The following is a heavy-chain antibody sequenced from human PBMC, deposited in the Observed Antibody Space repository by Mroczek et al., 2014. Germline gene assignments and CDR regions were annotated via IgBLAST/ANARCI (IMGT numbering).Heavy chain of an antibody. Sequence: QVQLVESGAEVKKPGSSVKVSCKASGGTFSSYAISWVRQAPGQGLEWMGGIIPIFGTANYAQKFQGRVTITADESTSTAYMELSSLRSEDTAVYYCARDERGGTSCYAGGLCDYWGQGTLVTVSS. D-gene: IGHD2-2*01. J-gene: IGHJ4*02. CDR3: ARDERGGTSCYAGGLCDY. CDR2: IIPIFGTA. V-gene: IGHV1-69*01. CDR1: GGTFSSYA.